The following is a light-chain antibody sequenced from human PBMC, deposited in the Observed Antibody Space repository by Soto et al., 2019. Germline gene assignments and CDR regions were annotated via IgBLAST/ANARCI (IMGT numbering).Light chain of an antibody. J-gene: IGKJ1*01. CDR1: QSVNSD. V-gene: IGKV3-15*01. CDR2: SGS. Sequence: EKVMTQSPATLSVSPGERATLSCRASQSVNSDLAWYQQKPGQAPRLLIYSGSTRATGIPARFSGSGSGTEFTLTISSLQSEDFAVYYCQQYNNWPRTFGQGTKVDIK. CDR3: QQYNNWPRT.